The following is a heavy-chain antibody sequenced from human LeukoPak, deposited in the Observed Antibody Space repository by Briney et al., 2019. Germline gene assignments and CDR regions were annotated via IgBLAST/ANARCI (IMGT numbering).Heavy chain of an antibody. D-gene: IGHD3-22*01. CDR2: ISISSSYI. Sequence: PGGSLRLSCAASGFTFSSYSMNWVRQAPGKGLEWVSSISISSSYIYYADSVKGRFTISRDNAKNSLYLQMNSLRAEDTAVYYCARVYYDSSGYYFDYWGQGTLVTVSA. J-gene: IGHJ4*02. CDR1: GFTFSSYS. V-gene: IGHV3-21*01. CDR3: ARVYYDSSGYYFDY.